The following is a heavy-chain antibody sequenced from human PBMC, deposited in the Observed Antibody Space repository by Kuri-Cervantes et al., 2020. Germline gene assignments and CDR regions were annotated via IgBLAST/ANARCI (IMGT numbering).Heavy chain of an antibody. CDR1: GGSFSGYY. CDR2: INHSGST. CDR3: AREGQLVPENFFDY. D-gene: IGHD6-13*01. J-gene: IGHJ4*02. V-gene: IGHV4-34*01. Sequence: SETLSLTCAVYGGSFSGYYWSWIRQPPGKGLEWIGEINHSGSTNYNPSLKSRVTISVVTSKNQFSLQLNSVTPEDTAVYYCAREGQLVPENFFDYWGQGTLVTVSS.